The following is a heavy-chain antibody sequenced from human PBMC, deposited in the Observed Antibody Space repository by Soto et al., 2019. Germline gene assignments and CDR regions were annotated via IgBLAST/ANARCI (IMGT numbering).Heavy chain of an antibody. J-gene: IGHJ4*02. CDR1: GGSISSGGYY. CDR2: IYYSGST. D-gene: IGHD6-13*01. Sequence: PSEPLSLTCTVSGGSISSGGYYWSWIRQHPGKGLEWIGYIYYSGSTYYNPSLKSRVTISVDTSKNQFSLKLSSVTAADTAVYYCARSEGSSWYYFDYWGQGTMVTVSS. V-gene: IGHV4-31*03. CDR3: ARSEGSSWYYFDY.